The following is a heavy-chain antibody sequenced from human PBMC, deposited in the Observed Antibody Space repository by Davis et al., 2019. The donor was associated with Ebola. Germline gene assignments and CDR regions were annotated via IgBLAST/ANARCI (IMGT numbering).Heavy chain of an antibody. V-gene: IGHV3-21*01. CDR2: ISSNSRAT. CDR1: GFAFTRHS. CDR3: ARDNYISAFYYYYFMDV. J-gene: IGHJ6*02. D-gene: IGHD1-7*01. Sequence: GESLKISCAASGFAFTRHSMNWVRQAPGKGLEWVSSISSNSRATYYADSLKGRFTISRDNAKSSLYLQMNSLRDEDTGVYFCARDNYISAFYYYYFMDVWGQGTTVTVSS.